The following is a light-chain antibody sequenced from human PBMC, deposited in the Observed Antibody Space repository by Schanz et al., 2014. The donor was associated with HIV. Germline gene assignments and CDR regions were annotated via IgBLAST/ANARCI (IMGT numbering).Light chain of an antibody. CDR1: QSVSSY. V-gene: IGKV3-20*01. J-gene: IGKJ4*01. CDR2: GIS. CDR3: HFFGNSGGT. Sequence: EIVLTQSPATLSLSPGERATLSCRASQSVSSYLAWYQQKPGQAPRLLVYGISTRATGIPDRFSGSGSGTDFTLTISRLEPEDFAVYYCHFFGNSGGTFGGGTKVEIK.